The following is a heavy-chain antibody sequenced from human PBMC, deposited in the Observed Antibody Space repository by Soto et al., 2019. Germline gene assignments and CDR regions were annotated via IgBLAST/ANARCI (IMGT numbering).Heavy chain of an antibody. CDR1: GFRFSDYS. D-gene: IGHD3-3*01. CDR2: ISSSSFTI. V-gene: IGHV3-48*01. CDR3: ARDYNDFWSGHLDN. Sequence: GGSLRLSCAASGFRFSDYSMNWVRQAPGRGLEWVSYISSSSFTIHYADSVKGRFAISRDNAKNSLYLQMNSLRAEDTAVYYCARDYNDFWSGHLDNWGQGALVTVSS. J-gene: IGHJ4*02.